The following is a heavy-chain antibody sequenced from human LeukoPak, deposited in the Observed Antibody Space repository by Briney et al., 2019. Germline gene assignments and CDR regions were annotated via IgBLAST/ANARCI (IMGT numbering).Heavy chain of an antibody. V-gene: IGHV1-2*04. CDR2: INPNSGGT. CDR1: GYTFTSYG. J-gene: IGHJ2*01. D-gene: IGHD3-10*01. CDR3: ARAYYYGSGPSVSFDL. Sequence: ASVKVSCKASGYTFTSYGISWVRQAPGQGLEWMGWINPNSGGTNYAQKFQGWVTMTRDTSISTAYMELSRLRSDDTAVYYCARAYYYGSGPSVSFDLWGRGTLVTVSS.